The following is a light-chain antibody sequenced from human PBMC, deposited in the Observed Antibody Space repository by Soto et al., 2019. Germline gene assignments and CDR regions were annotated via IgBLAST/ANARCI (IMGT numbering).Light chain of an antibody. J-gene: IGKJ1*01. CDR2: GAS. V-gene: IGKV3-20*01. CDR1: QSVSSSY. Sequence: EIVLTQSPGTLSLSPGERVTLSCRASQSVSSSYLAWYQQKPGQAPRLLLYGASRRATGIPDRFSGSGSGTDFTLNISRLEPEDFAVYYCQQHGSSPRTFGQGTKVEIK. CDR3: QQHGSSPRT.